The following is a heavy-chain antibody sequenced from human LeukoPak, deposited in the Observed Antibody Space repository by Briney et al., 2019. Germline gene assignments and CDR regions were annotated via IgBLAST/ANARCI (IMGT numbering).Heavy chain of an antibody. Sequence: SVKVSCKASGGTFSSYDISWVRQAPGQGVEWMGGIIPIFGTANYAQKFQGRVTITADESTSTDYMELSSLRSEDTAVYYCARPVGSKDAFDIWGQGTIVTVSS. CDR2: IIPIFGTA. V-gene: IGHV1-69*01. D-gene: IGHD1-26*01. CDR1: GGTFSSYD. CDR3: ARPVGSKDAFDI. J-gene: IGHJ3*02.